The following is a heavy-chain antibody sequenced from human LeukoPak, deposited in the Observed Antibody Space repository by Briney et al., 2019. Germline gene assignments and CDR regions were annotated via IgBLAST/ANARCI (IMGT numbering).Heavy chain of an antibody. J-gene: IGHJ4*02. D-gene: IGHD6-25*01. Sequence: PGGSLRLSCAASGFNLASYMLNWVRQAPGRGLEWVSSISSTGSYIYYADSVKGRFTISRDNAKNSLYLQMDSLRAEDTAVYYCARDPEPTGYSSGYYFDYWGQGTLVTVSS. V-gene: IGHV3-21*01. CDR3: ARDPEPTGYSSGYYFDY. CDR2: ISSTGSYI. CDR1: GFNLASYM.